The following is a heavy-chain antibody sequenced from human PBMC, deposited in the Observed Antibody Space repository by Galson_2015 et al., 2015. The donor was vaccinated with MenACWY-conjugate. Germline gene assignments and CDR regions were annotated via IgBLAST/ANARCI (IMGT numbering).Heavy chain of an antibody. CDR1: GFTFSSYS. CDR3: AREPSSSWVNYYYYYGMDV. V-gene: IGHV3-21*01. CDR2: ISSSSSYI. J-gene: IGHJ6*02. D-gene: IGHD6-13*01. Sequence: SLRLSCAASGFTFSSYSMNWVRQAPGKGLEWVSYISSSSSYIYYADSVKGRFTISRDNAKNSLYLQMNSLRAEDTAVYYCAREPSSSWVNYYYYYGMDVWGQGTTVTVSS.